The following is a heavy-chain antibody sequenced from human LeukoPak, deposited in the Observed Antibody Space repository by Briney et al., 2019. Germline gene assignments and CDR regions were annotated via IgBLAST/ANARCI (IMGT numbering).Heavy chain of an antibody. V-gene: IGHV1-24*01. J-gene: IGHJ3*02. CDR3: ATVIRRIQLWLVTSFDI. D-gene: IGHD5-18*01. Sequence: ASVKVSCKVSGYTLTELSMRWVRQAPGKGLEWMGGFDPEDGETIYAQKFQGRVTMTEDTSTDTAYMELSSLRSEDTAVYYCATVIRRIQLWLVTSFDIWGQGTMVTVSS. CDR2: FDPEDGET. CDR1: GYTLTELS.